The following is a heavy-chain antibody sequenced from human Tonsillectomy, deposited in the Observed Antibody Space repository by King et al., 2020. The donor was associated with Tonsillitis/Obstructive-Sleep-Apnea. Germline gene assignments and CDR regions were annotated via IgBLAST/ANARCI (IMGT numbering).Heavy chain of an antibody. CDR1: GYSFTGYY. Sequence: VQLVESGAEVKKPGASVRVSCKASGYSFTGYYINWVRQAPGQGLEWMGWINPKTGATIYAQKFQGRVTMTRDTSINTVYMESSSLRSDDAAVFYCARVGYSFGDWGQGTQVTVSA. CDR2: INPKTGAT. CDR3: ARVGYSFGD. D-gene: IGHD5-18*01. J-gene: IGHJ4*02. V-gene: IGHV1-2*02.